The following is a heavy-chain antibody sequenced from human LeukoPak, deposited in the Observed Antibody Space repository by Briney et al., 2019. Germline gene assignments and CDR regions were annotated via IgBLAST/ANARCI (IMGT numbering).Heavy chain of an antibody. D-gene: IGHD3-9*01. CDR1: GFTFSSYG. J-gene: IGHJ3*02. CDR3: ARNGSLRYFDWLFEGDAFDI. V-gene: IGHV3-30-3*01. Sequence: PGGSLRLSCAASGFTFSSYGLHWVRQAPGKGLEWVAVISYDASYKYYTDSVNGRFTVSRDNSKNTLYLQMNSLRAEDTAVYYCARNGSLRYFDWLFEGDAFDIWGQGTMVTVSS. CDR2: ISYDASYK.